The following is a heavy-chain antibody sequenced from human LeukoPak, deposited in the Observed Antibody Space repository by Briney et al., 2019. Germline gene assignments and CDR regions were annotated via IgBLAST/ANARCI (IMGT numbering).Heavy chain of an antibody. J-gene: IGHJ5*02. D-gene: IGHD6-19*01. CDR3: ARGTAVAGRSWFDP. CDR2: ISSSGSTI. CDR1: GFTLSNYW. Sequence: GGSLRLSCSASGFTLSNYWIHWVRQAPGKGLEWVSYISSSGSTIYYADSVKGRFTISRDNAKNSLYLQMNSLRAEDTAVYYCARGTAVAGRSWFDPWGQGTLVTVSS. V-gene: IGHV3-48*04.